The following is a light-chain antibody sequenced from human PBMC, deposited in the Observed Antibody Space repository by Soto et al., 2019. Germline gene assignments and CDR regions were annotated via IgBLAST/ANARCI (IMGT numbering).Light chain of an antibody. Sequence: EIVLTQSPVTLSLSPGERATLSCRASQSVRTYLAWYQVKPGQAPRLLIYDASNRASGVPARFSGSGPGTNFTLTISSLEPEDFALYYCQQRNSWPPIPFGQGTRLESK. CDR3: QQRNSWPPIP. CDR2: DAS. CDR1: QSVRTY. J-gene: IGKJ5*01. V-gene: IGKV3D-11*02.